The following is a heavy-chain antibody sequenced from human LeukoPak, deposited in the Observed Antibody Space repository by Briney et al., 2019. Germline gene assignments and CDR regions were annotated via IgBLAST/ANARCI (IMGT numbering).Heavy chain of an antibody. CDR2: ISAYNGNT. D-gene: IGHD3-22*01. Sequence: ASVKVSCKASGYTFTSYGISWVRQAPGQGLEWMGWISAYNGNTNYAQKLQGRVTMTTDTSTSTAYMELRSLRSDDTAVYYCARDYRTIVIVVPNAFDIWGQGTMVTVSS. CDR3: ARDYRTIVIVVPNAFDI. CDR1: GYTFTSYG. V-gene: IGHV1-18*01. J-gene: IGHJ3*02.